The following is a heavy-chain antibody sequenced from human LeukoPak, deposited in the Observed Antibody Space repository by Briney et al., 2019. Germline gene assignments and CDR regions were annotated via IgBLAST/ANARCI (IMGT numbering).Heavy chain of an antibody. D-gene: IGHD4-17*01. Sequence: SETLSLTCAVSGGSISSGSYYWSWIRQPAGKGLEWIGRIYTSGSTNYNPSLKSRVTISVDTSKNQFSLKLSSVTAADTAVYYCARVYGDYEASFDYWGQGTLVTVSS. J-gene: IGHJ4*02. CDR3: ARVYGDYEASFDY. V-gene: IGHV4-61*02. CDR1: GGSISSGSYY. CDR2: IYTSGST.